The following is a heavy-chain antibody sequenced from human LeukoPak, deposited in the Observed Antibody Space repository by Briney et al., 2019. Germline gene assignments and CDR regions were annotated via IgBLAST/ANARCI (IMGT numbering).Heavy chain of an antibody. Sequence: SETLSLTCTVSGGSISSYYWSWIRQPAGKGLEWIGRIYTSGSTNYNPSLKSRVTISVDTSKNQFSLKLSSVTAADTAVYYCATADCSGGSCFLDYMDVWGKGTTVTISS. J-gene: IGHJ6*03. V-gene: IGHV4-4*07. CDR2: IYTSGST. CDR1: GGSISSYY. CDR3: ATADCSGGSCFLDYMDV. D-gene: IGHD2-15*01.